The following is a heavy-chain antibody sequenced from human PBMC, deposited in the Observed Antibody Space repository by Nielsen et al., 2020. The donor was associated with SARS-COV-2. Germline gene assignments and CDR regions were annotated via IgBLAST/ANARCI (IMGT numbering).Heavy chain of an antibody. D-gene: IGHD2/OR15-2a*01. V-gene: IGHV1-18*01. J-gene: IGHJ3*02. CDR3: ARPTFLPVARGSNSFDAFDM. Sequence: ASVKVSCKASGYTFSSYGITWVRQDPGQGLERMGWINAYNGNTNYAERFQGRVTMTTDTSTGTAYMELRSLRSDDTAVYYCARPTFLPVARGSNSFDAFDMWGQGTMVTVSS. CDR1: GYTFSSYG. CDR2: INAYNGNT.